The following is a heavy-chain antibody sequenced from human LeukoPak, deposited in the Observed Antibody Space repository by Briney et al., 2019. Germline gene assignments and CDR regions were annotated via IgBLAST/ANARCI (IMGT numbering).Heavy chain of an antibody. CDR1: GGSISSSSYY. CDR2: IYYSGST. V-gene: IGHV4-39*01. J-gene: IGHJ4*02. D-gene: IGHD3-22*01. CDR3: ARHLEVVVITLWSPYYFDY. Sequence: TSETLSLTCTVSGGSISSSSYYWSWIRQPPGKGLEWIGSIYYSGSTYYNPSLKSRVTISVDTSKNQFSLKLSSVTAADTAVYYCARHLEVVVITLWSPYYFDYWGQGTLVTVSS.